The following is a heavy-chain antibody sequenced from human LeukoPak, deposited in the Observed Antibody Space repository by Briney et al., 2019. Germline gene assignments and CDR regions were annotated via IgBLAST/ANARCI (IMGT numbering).Heavy chain of an antibody. CDR3: ASNSGGLGY. D-gene: IGHD3-16*01. Sequence: ASVKVSCKASGYTFTSHDIIWVRQATGQGLEWVGWMNPNSGYTGHAQKFQGRVTLTKDTSVSTAYMELSSLRSEDTAVYYCASNSGGLGYWGQGTLVTASS. CDR1: GYTFTSHD. J-gene: IGHJ4*02. CDR2: MNPNSGYT. V-gene: IGHV1-8*01.